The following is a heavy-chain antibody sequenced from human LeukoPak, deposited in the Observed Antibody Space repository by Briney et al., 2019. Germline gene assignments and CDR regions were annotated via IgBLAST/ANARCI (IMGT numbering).Heavy chain of an antibody. CDR2: ISSSSSYI. D-gene: IGHD5-18*01. Sequence: AGGSLRLSCAASGFTFSSYSMNWVRQAPGKGLEWVSSISSSSSYIYYADSVKGRFTISRDNAKNSLYLQMNSLRAEDTAVYYCAKREGSGLWLRFDYWGQGTLVTVSS. J-gene: IGHJ4*02. CDR1: GFTFSSYS. V-gene: IGHV3-21*04. CDR3: AKREGSGLWLRFDY.